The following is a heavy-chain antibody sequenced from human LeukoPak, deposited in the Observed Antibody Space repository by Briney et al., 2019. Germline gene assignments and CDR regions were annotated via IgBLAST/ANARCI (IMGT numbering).Heavy chain of an antibody. Sequence: PSETLSLTCAVYGGSFSGYYWRWLRQPPGKGLEWIGEINHSGSTNYNPSLKSRVTISVDTSKNQFSLKLSSVTAADTAVYYCARAPHGDYVGVYFDYWGQGTLVTVSS. D-gene: IGHD4-17*01. CDR1: GGSFSGYY. CDR2: INHSGST. V-gene: IGHV4-34*01. J-gene: IGHJ4*02. CDR3: ARAPHGDYVGVYFDY.